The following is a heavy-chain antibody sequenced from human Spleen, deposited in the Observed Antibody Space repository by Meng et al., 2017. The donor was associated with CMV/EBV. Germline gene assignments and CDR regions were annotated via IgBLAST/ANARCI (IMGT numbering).Heavy chain of an antibody. J-gene: IGHJ4*02. Sequence: SSGFTFSSYAMRWVRQAPGKGLEWVAVISYDGSNKYYADSVKGRFTISRDNSKNTLYLQMNSLRAEDTAVYYCARGSMWELLLYFDYWGQGTLVTVSS. D-gene: IGHD1-26*01. V-gene: IGHV3-30*04. CDR1: GFTFSSYA. CDR2: ISYDGSNK. CDR3: ARGSMWELLLYFDY.